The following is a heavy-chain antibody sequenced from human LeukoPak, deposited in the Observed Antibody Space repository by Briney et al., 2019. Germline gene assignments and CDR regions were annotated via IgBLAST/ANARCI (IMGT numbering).Heavy chain of an antibody. J-gene: IGHJ4*02. CDR1: GFTFSSYS. CDR3: AKDRLLNCRGDCYIFDY. Sequence: GGSLRLSCAASGFTFSSYSMNWVRQAPGKGLEWVSSISSSSSYIYYADSVKGRFTISRDNAKNSLYLQVNGLRTEDTAVYYCAKDRLLNCRGDCYIFDYWGQGTVVTVSS. CDR2: ISSSSSYI. V-gene: IGHV3-21*04. D-gene: IGHD2-21*02.